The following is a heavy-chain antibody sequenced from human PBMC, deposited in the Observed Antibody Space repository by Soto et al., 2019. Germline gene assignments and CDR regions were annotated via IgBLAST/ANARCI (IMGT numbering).Heavy chain of an antibody. CDR1: GFTFSSYG. Sequence: QVQLVESGGGVVQPGRSLRLSCAASGFTFSSYGMHWVRQAPGKGLEWVAVIWFDGRNKFYGDSVKGRFTISRDNSKNTLYLQMNSLRAEDTAVYYCARDGDTYYYDSSGYYVDCWGQGTLVTVSS. V-gene: IGHV3-33*01. CDR2: IWFDGRNK. J-gene: IGHJ4*02. CDR3: ARDGDTYYYDSSGYYVDC. D-gene: IGHD3-22*01.